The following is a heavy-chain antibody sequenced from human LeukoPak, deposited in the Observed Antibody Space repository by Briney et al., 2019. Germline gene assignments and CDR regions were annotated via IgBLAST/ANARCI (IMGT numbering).Heavy chain of an antibody. CDR1: GYTFTSYG. CDR3: ARDRYYDILTGYYLLMDY. J-gene: IGHJ4*02. Sequence: ASVKVSCKASGYTFTSYGISWVRQAPGQGLEWMGWISAYNGNTNYAQKLQGRVTMTTDTSTSTAYVELRSLRSDDTAVYYCARDRYYDILTGYYLLMDYWGQGTLVTVSS. CDR2: ISAYNGNT. D-gene: IGHD3-9*01. V-gene: IGHV1-18*01.